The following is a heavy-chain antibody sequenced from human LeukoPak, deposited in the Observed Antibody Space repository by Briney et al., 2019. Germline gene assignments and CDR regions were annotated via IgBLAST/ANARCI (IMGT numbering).Heavy chain of an antibody. V-gene: IGHV3-30*18. J-gene: IGHJ6*02. CDR3: AKAGPSPDYYGMDV. CDR1: GFTFSSYG. CDR2: ISYDGSNK. Sequence: GRSLRLSCAASGFTFSSYGMHWVRQAPGKGLEWVAVISYDGSNKYYADSAKGRFTISRDNSKNTLYLQMNSLRAEDTAVYYCAKAGPSPDYYGMDVWGQGTTVTVSS.